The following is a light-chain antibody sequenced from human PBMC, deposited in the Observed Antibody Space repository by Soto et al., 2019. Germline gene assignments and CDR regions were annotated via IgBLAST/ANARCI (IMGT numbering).Light chain of an antibody. CDR2: EVS. V-gene: IGLV2-8*01. Sequence: QSVLTQPPSASGSPGQSVTISCTGTSSDVGGYNYVSWYQQHPGKAPKLMIYEVSKRPSGVPDRFSGSKSGNTASLTVSGLQAEDEADYYCISYAGSNLDVFGTGTKVTVL. J-gene: IGLJ1*01. CDR1: SSDVGGYNY. CDR3: ISYAGSNLDV.